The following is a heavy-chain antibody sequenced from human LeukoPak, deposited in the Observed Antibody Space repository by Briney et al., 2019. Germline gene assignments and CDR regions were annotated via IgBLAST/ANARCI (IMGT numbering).Heavy chain of an antibody. D-gene: IGHD5-18*01. CDR1: GGSISSHY. V-gene: IGHV4-59*11. J-gene: IGHJ6*03. CDR2: IYYSGST. Sequence: SETLSLTCTVSGGSISSHYWSWMRQPPGKGLEWIGYIYYSGSTNYNPSLNSRVTISVDTSKNQFSLKLSSVTAADTAVYYCAREARYSYGYNSYMDVWGKGTTVTVSS. CDR3: AREARYSYGYNSYMDV.